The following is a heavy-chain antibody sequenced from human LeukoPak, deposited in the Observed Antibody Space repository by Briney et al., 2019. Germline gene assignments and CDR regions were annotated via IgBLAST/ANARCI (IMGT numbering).Heavy chain of an antibody. Sequence: GGSLRLSCAASGFTFSSYSMNWVRQAPGKGLGWVSSISSSSSYIYYADSVKGRFTISRDNAKNSLYLQMNSLRAEDTAVYYCARDGCSSTSCYATTAYFDYWGQGTLVNVSS. CDR1: GFTFSSYS. D-gene: IGHD2-2*01. J-gene: IGHJ4*02. CDR2: ISSSSSYI. V-gene: IGHV3-21*01. CDR3: ARDGCSSTSCYATTAYFDY.